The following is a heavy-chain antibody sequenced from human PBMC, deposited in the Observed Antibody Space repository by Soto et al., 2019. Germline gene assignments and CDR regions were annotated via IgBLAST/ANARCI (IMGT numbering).Heavy chain of an antibody. CDR2: IKEDGSKE. D-gene: IGHD5-12*01. Sequence: GSLRLSCAASGFTFSTYWMSWVRQAPGEGLEWVANIKEDGSKEYYVDSVRGRFTISRDNARNSLYLQLNSLRAEDTAVYFCARDGARNGYDPFDYWGQGTLVTVSS. J-gene: IGHJ4*02. CDR1: GFTFSTYW. V-gene: IGHV3-7*01. CDR3: ARDGARNGYDPFDY.